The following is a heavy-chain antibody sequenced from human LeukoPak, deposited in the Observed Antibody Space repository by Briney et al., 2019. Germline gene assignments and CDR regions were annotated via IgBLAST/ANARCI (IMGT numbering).Heavy chain of an antibody. CDR1: GYSISSGYY. V-gene: IGHV4-38-2*02. CDR2: IYHSGST. J-gene: IGHJ6*03. D-gene: IGHD5-18*01. Sequence: PSETLSLTCTVSGYSISSGYYWGWIRQPPGKGLEWIGSIYHSGSTYYNPSLKSRVTISVDTSKNQFSLKLSSVTAADTAVYYCARAMGPDTAMVGDYYYYYMDVWGKGTTVTVSS. CDR3: ARAMGPDTAMVGDYYYYYMDV.